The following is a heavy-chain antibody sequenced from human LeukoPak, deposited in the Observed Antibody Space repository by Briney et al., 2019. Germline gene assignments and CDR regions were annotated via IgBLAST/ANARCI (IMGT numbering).Heavy chain of an antibody. CDR2: ISGSGGST. CDR3: AKDGRQWLVPEGIGY. CDR1: GFTFSSYA. J-gene: IGHJ4*02. D-gene: IGHD6-19*01. V-gene: IGHV3-23*01. Sequence: GGSLRLSCAASGFTFSSYAMSWVRQAPGKGLEWVSAISGSGGSTYYADSVKGRFTISRDNSKNTLYLQMNSLRAEDTAVYYCAKDGRQWLVPEGIGYWGQGTLVTVSS.